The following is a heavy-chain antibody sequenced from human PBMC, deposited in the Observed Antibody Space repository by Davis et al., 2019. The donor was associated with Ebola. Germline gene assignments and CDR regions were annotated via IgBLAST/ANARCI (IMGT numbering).Heavy chain of an antibody. Sequence: GESLKISCAASGFTFSGSAMHWVRQAPGKGLEWVAVISYDGSNKYYADSVKGRFTISRDNAKNSLYLQMNSLRAEDTAVYYCAREDSSGCFYWGQGTLVTVSS. V-gene: IGHV3-30-3*01. D-gene: IGHD6-19*01. CDR2: ISYDGSNK. CDR3: AREDSSGCFY. CDR1: GFTFSGSA. J-gene: IGHJ4*02.